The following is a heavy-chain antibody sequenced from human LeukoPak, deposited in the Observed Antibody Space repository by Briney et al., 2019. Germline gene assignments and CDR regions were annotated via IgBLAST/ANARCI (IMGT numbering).Heavy chain of an antibody. Sequence: TASQTLSLTCTVSGGSVSSGDYYWSWIRQPPGKGLEWIGEINHSGSTNYNPSLKSRVTISVDTSKNQFSLKLSSVTAAGTAVYYCARGRHRQWPPDAFDIWGQGTMVTVSS. D-gene: IGHD6-19*01. CDR1: GGSVSSGDYY. CDR2: INHSGST. J-gene: IGHJ3*02. CDR3: ARGRHRQWPPDAFDI. V-gene: IGHV4-30-4*01.